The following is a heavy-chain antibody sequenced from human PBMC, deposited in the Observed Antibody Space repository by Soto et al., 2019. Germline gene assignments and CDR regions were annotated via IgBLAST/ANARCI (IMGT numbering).Heavy chain of an antibody. CDR3: ARGDVVVVAAAQGYFDY. Sequence: QVQLQESGPGLVKPSQTLSLTCTVSGGSISSGGYYWSWIRQHPGKGLEWIGYIYYSGSTYYNPSLKSRVTISVDTSKNQFSLKLSSVTAADTAVYYCARGDVVVVAAAQGYFDYWGQGTLVTVSS. J-gene: IGHJ4*02. CDR1: GGSISSGGYY. V-gene: IGHV4-31*03. CDR2: IYYSGST. D-gene: IGHD2-15*01.